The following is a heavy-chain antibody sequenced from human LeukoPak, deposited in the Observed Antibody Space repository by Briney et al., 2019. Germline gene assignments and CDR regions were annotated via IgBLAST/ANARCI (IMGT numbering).Heavy chain of an antibody. V-gene: IGHV3-74*01. CDR2: INGDGSET. D-gene: IGHD3-10*01. J-gene: IGHJ4*02. CDR3: VRDIREYDF. Sequence: GGSLRLSCTASGFALSNYWMHWVRQAPGKGLVWVSRINGDGSETYYADSVKGRFTSSRDNAKNTVFLQMNNLRAEDTAVYYCVRDIREYDFWGQGTLVTVSS. CDR1: GFALSNYW.